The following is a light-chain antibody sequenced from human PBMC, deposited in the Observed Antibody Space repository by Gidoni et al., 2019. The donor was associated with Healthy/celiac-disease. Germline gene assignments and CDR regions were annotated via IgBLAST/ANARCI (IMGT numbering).Light chain of an antibody. CDR1: QSVSSSY. CDR3: QQYGSSRT. V-gene: IGKV3-20*01. J-gene: IGKJ1*01. Sequence: EIVLTQSPGTLSLSPGERATLSCRASQSVSSSYLAWYQQKPGQAPRLLIYGASSRATGIPDRFSGSGSGTDFTLTINRLEPEDFAVYYCQQYGSSRTFXXXTKVEIK. CDR2: GAS.